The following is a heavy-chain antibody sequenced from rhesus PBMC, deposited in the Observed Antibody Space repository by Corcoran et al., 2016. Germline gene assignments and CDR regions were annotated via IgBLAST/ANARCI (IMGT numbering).Heavy chain of an antibody. CDR2: IYGSGGGT. D-gene: IGHD1-20*01. CDR1: GGSISDDYY. CDR3: ARGYSWNNVGWYFDL. J-gene: IGHJ2*01. V-gene: IGHV4-106*01. Sequence: QVQLQESGPGLVKPSETLSLTCAVSGGSISDDYYWSWIRQPPGKGLEWIGYIYGSGGGTNYNPSLKNRVTISIEPSKNQFSLNLSSVTAADTAVYYCARGYSWNNVGWYFDLWGPGTPITISS.